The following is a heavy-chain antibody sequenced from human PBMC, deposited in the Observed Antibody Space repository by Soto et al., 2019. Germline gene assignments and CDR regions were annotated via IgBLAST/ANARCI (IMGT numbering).Heavy chain of an antibody. CDR3: ARDKGGSLWFGDRRARFYP. J-gene: IGHJ5*02. Sequence: QVQLVQSGAEEKKPGASVKVSCKASGYTFTSYAMHWVRQAPGQRLEWMGWINAGNGNTKYSHKFQGRVTITRDTSASTAYMELSSLRSEAAAVDYRARDKGGSLWFGDRRARFYPWGQGTLVTGSS. CDR2: INAGNGNT. CDR1: GYTFTSYA. D-gene: IGHD3-10*01. V-gene: IGHV1-3*05.